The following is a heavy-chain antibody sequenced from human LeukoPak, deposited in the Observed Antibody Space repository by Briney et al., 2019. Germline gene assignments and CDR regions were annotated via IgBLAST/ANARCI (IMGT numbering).Heavy chain of an antibody. Sequence: SETLSLTCAVYGGSFSGYYWSWIRQPPGKGLEWIGEINHSGSTNYNPSLKSRVTISVDTSKNQFSLKLSSVTAADTAVYYCAGRTKNYYYYYMDVWGKGTTVTVSS. J-gene: IGHJ6*03. CDR1: GGSFSGYY. CDR2: INHSGST. CDR3: AGRTKNYYYYYMDV. D-gene: IGHD2-2*01. V-gene: IGHV4-34*01.